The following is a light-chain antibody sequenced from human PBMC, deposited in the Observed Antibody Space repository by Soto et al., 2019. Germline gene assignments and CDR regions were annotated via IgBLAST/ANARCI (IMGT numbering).Light chain of an antibody. V-gene: IGLV2-8*01. J-gene: IGLJ1*01. CDR1: SSDVGGYNY. Sequence: SALAQPPSASGSPGQSVAISCTGTSSDVGGYNYVSWYQQHPGKAPKLMIYEVNKRPSGVPDRFSGSKSGNTASLTVSGLQAEDEADYYCSSYPGSSNGFATGTKVTV. CDR2: EVN. CDR3: SSYPGSSNG.